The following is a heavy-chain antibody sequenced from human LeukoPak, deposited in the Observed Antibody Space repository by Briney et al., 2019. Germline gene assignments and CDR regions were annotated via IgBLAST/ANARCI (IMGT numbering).Heavy chain of an antibody. V-gene: IGHV3-48*04. Sequence: GGSLRLSCAASGFTFSSYWMSWVRQAPGKGLEWVSYISSSGSTIYYADSVKGRFTISRDNAKNSLYLQMNSLRAEDTAVYYCAELGITMIGGVWGKGTAVTISS. D-gene: IGHD3-10*02. CDR2: ISSSGSTI. CDR3: AELGITMIGGV. CDR1: GFTFSSYW. J-gene: IGHJ6*04.